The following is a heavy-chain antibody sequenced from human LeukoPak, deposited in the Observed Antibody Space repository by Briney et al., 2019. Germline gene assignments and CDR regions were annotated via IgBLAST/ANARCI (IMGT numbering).Heavy chain of an antibody. CDR2: INWNGGST. CDR1: GFTFDDYG. Sequence: PGGSLRLSCAASGFTFDDYGMSWVRQAPGKGLEWVSGINWNGGSTGYADSVKGRFTISRDNAKNSLYLQMNSLRAEDTALYHCARSIAVAGGGTPSLYYFDYWGQGTLVTVSS. CDR3: ARSIAVAGGGTPSLYYFDY. V-gene: IGHV3-20*01. D-gene: IGHD6-19*01. J-gene: IGHJ4*02.